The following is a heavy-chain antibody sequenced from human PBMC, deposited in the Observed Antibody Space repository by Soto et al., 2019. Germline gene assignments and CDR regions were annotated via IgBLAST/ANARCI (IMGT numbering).Heavy chain of an antibody. CDR2: ISGSGGST. Sequence: EVQLLESGGGLVQPGGSLRLSCAASGFTFSSYAMSWVRQAPGKGLEWVSAISGSGGSTYYADSVKGRFTISRDNSKDTLYLQMNSLRAEDTAVYYCAKGSYSWWDYFDYWGQGTLVTVSS. J-gene: IGHJ4*02. D-gene: IGHD1-26*01. CDR3: AKGSYSWWDYFDY. V-gene: IGHV3-23*01. CDR1: GFTFSSYA.